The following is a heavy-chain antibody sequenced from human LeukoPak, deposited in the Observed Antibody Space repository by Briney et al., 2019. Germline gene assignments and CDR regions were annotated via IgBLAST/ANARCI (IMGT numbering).Heavy chain of an antibody. V-gene: IGHV4-34*01. Sequence: SETLSLTRSVYGGSLSGYYWSWIPQPPGKGLEWIGEINHSGSTNYNPSLKSRVTISVDTSKNQFSLKLSSVPAADTAVYYCARAWVATAPGGYYFDYRGQGTLVTVSS. D-gene: IGHD5-12*01. CDR2: INHSGST. J-gene: IGHJ4*02. CDR3: ARAWVATAPGGYYFDY. CDR1: GGSLSGYY.